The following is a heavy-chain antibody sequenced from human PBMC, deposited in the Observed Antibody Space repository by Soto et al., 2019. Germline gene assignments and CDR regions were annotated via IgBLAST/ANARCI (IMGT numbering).Heavy chain of an antibody. CDR1: GYTFTDNY. CDR2: INPSTGGT. Sequence: ASVKVSCKASGYTFTDNYIHWVRQAPGHGLEWMGWINPSTGGTNYAQKFQGRVTMTRDTSITTAYMELSRLRSDDTAMYYCARDFSSSADGFDYWGQGTLVTVSS. V-gene: IGHV1-2*02. CDR3: ARDFSSSADGFDY. J-gene: IGHJ4*02. D-gene: IGHD6-6*01.